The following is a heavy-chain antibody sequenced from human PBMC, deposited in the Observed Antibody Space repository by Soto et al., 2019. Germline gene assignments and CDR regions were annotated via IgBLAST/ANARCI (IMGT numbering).Heavy chain of an antibody. J-gene: IGHJ4*02. CDR3: ARAYGKYFDS. Sequence: RESLKISCKCSVYIFTTYWIGWVRQMPGKGLEWMGIIYPGDSDTRYSPSFQGQVTISADKFINTAYLQWSSLKASDTAMYYCARAYGKYFDSWGQGTLVTVSS. CDR1: VYIFTTYW. CDR2: IYPGDSDT. D-gene: IGHD3-10*01. V-gene: IGHV5-51*01.